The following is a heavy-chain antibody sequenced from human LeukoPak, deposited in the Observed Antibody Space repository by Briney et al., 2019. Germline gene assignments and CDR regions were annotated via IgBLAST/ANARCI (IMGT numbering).Heavy chain of an antibody. CDR1: GGTFSSYA. CDR3: ARAPLTMMGTDNAFDI. D-gene: IGHD3-22*01. CDR2: IIPIFGTA. V-gene: IGHV1-69*13. J-gene: IGHJ3*02. Sequence: SVKVSCKASGGTFSSYAISWVRQAPGQGLEWMGGIIPIFGTANYAQKFQGRVTITADGSTSTAYMELSSLRSEDTAVYYCARAPLTMMGTDNAFDIWGQGTMVTVST.